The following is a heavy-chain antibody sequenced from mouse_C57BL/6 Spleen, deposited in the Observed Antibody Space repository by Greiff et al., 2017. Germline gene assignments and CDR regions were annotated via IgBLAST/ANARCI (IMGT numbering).Heavy chain of an antibody. CDR3: ARADYDAFYYAMDY. D-gene: IGHD2-4*01. CDR2: IYPGDGDT. CDR1: GYAFSSSW. Sequence: SGPELVKPGASVKISCKASGYAFSSSWMNWVKQRPGKGLEWIGRIYPGDGDTNYNGKFKGKATLTADKSSSTAYMQLSSLTSEDSAVYFGARADYDAFYYAMDYWGQGTSVTVSS. J-gene: IGHJ4*01. V-gene: IGHV1-82*01.